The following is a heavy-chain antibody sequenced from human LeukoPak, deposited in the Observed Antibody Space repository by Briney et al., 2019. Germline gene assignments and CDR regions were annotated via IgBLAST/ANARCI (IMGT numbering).Heavy chain of an antibody. CDR2: ISAYNGNT. Sequence: VASVTVSCKASGYTFTTYGVSWVRQAPGQGVEWMGWISAYNGNTNYAQKLQGRVTMTTDTSTSTAYMELRSLRSDDTAVYYCARAPGEIVGPPDKYYFDYWGQGTLVTVSP. J-gene: IGHJ4*02. D-gene: IGHD1-26*01. CDR1: GYTFTTYG. V-gene: IGHV1-18*01. CDR3: ARAPGEIVGPPDKYYFDY.